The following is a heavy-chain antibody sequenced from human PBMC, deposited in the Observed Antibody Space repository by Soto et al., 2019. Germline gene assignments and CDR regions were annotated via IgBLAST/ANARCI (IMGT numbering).Heavy chain of an antibody. CDR1: GGSVSSGSYS. J-gene: IGHJ6*02. Sequence: PSETLSLTCTVSGGSVSSGSYSWSWIRQPQGKGLEWIGYIYYSGSTNYNPSLKSRVTISVDTSKNQFSLKLSSVTAADTAVYYCARDHTPRSGYYYYYYYGMDVWGQVTTVTVSS. CDR3: ARDHTPRSGYYYYYYYGMDV. V-gene: IGHV4-61*01. D-gene: IGHD3-22*01. CDR2: IYYSGST.